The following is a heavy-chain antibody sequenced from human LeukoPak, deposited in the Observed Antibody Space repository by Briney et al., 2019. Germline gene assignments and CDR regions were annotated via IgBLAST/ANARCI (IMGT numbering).Heavy chain of an antibody. V-gene: IGHV3-23*01. J-gene: IGHJ4*02. D-gene: IGHD6-19*01. CDR1: GFTFSSYA. CDR3: AKGGRAVAGDGVDY. Sequence: PSGGSLRLSCAASGFTFSSYAMSWVRQAPGKGLEWVSAISGSGGSTYYADSVKGRFTISRDNSKNTLYPQMNSLRAEDTAVYYCAKGGRAVAGDGVDYWGQGTLVTVSS. CDR2: ISGSGGST.